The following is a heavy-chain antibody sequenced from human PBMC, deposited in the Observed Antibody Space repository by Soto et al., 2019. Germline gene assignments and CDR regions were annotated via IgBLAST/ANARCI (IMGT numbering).Heavy chain of an antibody. D-gene: IGHD6-6*01. J-gene: IGHJ4*02. V-gene: IGHV4-59*01. Sequence: SETLSLTCTVSGGSISSYYWSWIRQPPGKGLEWIGYIYYSGSTNYNPSLKSRVTISVDTSKNQFSLKLSSVTAADTAVYYCARVGSSSDKYFDYWGQGTLVTVSS. CDR1: GGSISSYY. CDR3: ARVGSSSDKYFDY. CDR2: IYYSGST.